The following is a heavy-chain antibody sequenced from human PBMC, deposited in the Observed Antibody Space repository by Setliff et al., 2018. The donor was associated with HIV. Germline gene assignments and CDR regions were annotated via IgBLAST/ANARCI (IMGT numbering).Heavy chain of an antibody. CDR3: ARHLLPPGRGDHRRGFFDY. CDR1: GYSFTTYW. J-gene: IGHJ4*02. V-gene: IGHV5-51*01. CDR2: IYPGDSDT. D-gene: IGHD2-15*01. Sequence: PGESLKISCKGSGYSFTTYWIAWVRQMPGKGLEWMGIIYPGDSDTRYSPSFQGQVTISADKSISTAYLQWSSLKASDTAMYYCARHLLPPGRGDHRRGFFDYWGQGTLVTVSS.